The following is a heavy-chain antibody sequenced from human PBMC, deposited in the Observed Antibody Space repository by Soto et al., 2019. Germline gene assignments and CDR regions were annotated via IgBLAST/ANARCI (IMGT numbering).Heavy chain of an antibody. CDR3: ARGDTGAVDP. J-gene: IGHJ5*02. CDR1: GGTFSSYT. V-gene: IGHV1-69*02. D-gene: IGHD5-18*01. Sequence: QVQLVQSGAEVKKPGSSVKVSCKASGGTFSSYTISWVRQAPGQGLEWMGRIIPILGIANYAQKFQGRVTSTADNSPSTAYTELSSLRSEDTAVYYCARGDTGAVDPWGQGTLVTVSS. CDR2: IIPILGIA.